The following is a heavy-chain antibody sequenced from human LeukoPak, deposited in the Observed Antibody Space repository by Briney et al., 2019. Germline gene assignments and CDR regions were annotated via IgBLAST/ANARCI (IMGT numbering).Heavy chain of an antibody. V-gene: IGHV3-30*02. D-gene: IGHD5-24*01. J-gene: IGHJ4*02. CDR1: GFTFSSYG. CDR2: IRYDGNNK. CDR3: VSKGTYKVGH. Sequence: GGSLRLSCAASGFTFSSYGMHWVRQAPGKGLEWVAFIRYDGNNKYYADSVKGRFTISRDNSKNTLYLQMNSLRAEDTAVYYCVSKGTYKVGHRGQGTLVTVSS.